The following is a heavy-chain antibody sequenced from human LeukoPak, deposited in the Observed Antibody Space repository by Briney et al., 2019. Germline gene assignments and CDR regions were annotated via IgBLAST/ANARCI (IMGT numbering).Heavy chain of an antibody. CDR1: GYTFTGYY. CDR3: ARPNYDFWSGYYSDAFDI. Sequence: ASVKVSCKASGYTFTGYYMHWVRQAPGQGLEWMGWINPNSGGTNYAQKFQGRVTMTRDTSISTAYMELSRLRSDDTAVYYCARPNYDFWSGYYSDAFDIWGQGTMVTVSS. J-gene: IGHJ3*02. CDR2: INPNSGGT. D-gene: IGHD3-3*01. V-gene: IGHV1-2*02.